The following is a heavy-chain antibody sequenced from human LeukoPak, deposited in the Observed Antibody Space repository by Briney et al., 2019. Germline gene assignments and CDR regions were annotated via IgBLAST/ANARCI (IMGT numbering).Heavy chain of an antibody. CDR2: IHASGPT. CDR3: ARHDAGIAARPFDN. Sequence: SEPLSLTCTVSGGSISTYYWSWIRRPPGKGLEGIAYIHASGPTNYNPSLKSRITISVDTSKNQFSLNLSSVTAAHTAVYYCARHDAGIAARPFDNWGQGTLVPVSS. D-gene: IGHD6-6*01. V-gene: IGHV4-4*09. CDR1: GGSISTYY. J-gene: IGHJ4*02.